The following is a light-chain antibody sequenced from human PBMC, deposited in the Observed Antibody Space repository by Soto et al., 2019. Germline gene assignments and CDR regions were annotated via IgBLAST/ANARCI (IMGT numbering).Light chain of an antibody. V-gene: IGKV3D-15*01. CDR3: QQSHDWVT. CDR2: DAS. J-gene: IGKJ4*01. Sequence: SPGTLYVTNGETATLPCGTSQSVRTNLAWYQQKPGQPPRLLIYDASTRATGIPARFRGSGSGTGFTLTISYLRPEDFAVDFCQQSHDWVTVAGLTKVEN. CDR1: QSVRTN.